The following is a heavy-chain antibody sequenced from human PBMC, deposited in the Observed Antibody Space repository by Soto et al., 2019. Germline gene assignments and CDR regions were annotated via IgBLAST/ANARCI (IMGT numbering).Heavy chain of an antibody. CDR3: AKHRYDFGDYSDF. CDR2: ISGSGAST. D-gene: IGHD4-17*01. CDR1: GFTFSSSA. J-gene: IGHJ4*02. V-gene: IGHV3-23*01. Sequence: EVQLLESGGGLIQPGGSLRLSCAASGFTFSSSAISWVRQAPAKGLEWVTTISGSGASTNYADSVRGRFTISRDNSKNTVSLQMNSLRAEDTAVYYCAKHRYDFGDYSDFWGQGTLVTVSS.